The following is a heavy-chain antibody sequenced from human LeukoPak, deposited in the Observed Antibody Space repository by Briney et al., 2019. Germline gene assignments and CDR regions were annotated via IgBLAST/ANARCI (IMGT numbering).Heavy chain of an antibody. Sequence: RVASVKVSCKASGYTFTSYYMHWVRQAPGQGLEWMGIINPSGGSTSYAQKFQGRVTMTRDTSTSTVYMELSSLRSEDTAVYYCARGHWDTAMGRPVDYWGQGTLATVSS. J-gene: IGHJ4*02. CDR3: ARGHWDTAMGRPVDY. CDR2: INPSGGST. V-gene: IGHV1-46*01. D-gene: IGHD5-18*01. CDR1: GYTFTSYY.